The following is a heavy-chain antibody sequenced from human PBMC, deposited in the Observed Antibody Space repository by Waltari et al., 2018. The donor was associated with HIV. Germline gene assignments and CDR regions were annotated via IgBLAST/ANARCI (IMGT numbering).Heavy chain of an antibody. J-gene: IGHJ6*02. CDR2: CSPVFGTA. CDR1: GGTFSSYA. D-gene: IGHD3-22*01. V-gene: IGHV1-69*12. CDR3: ASGRYYYDSSGYYCYYYDMDV. Sequence: QVQLVQSGAEVKKPGSSVKVSCKASGGTFSSYAISWVRQARGQGLEWMGGCSPVFGTANYAQKFQGRVTITADESTSTAYMELSSLRSEDTAVYYCASGRYYYDSSGYYCYYYDMDVWGQGTTVTVPS.